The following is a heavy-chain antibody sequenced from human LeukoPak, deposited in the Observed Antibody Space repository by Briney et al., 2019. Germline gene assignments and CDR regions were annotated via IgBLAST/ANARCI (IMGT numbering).Heavy chain of an antibody. V-gene: IGHV1-46*01. J-gene: IGHJ4*02. Sequence: ASVKVSCKVSGYTLTELSMHWVRQAPGQGLEWMGIIDPGGGSTNHAQNLQDRLTMTRDTSTNSVYMELSSLTSEDTAVYYCARGAFITAAGTSDYWGQGTLVTVSS. CDR2: IDPGGGST. D-gene: IGHD6-13*01. CDR3: ARGAFITAAGTSDY. CDR1: GYTLTELS.